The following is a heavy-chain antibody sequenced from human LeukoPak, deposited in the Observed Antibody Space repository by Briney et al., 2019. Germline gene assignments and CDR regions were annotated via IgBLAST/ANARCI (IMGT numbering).Heavy chain of an antibody. CDR1: GFTFSGSA. D-gene: IGHD2-15*01. CDR3: TRDRGTYNWFDP. CDR2: IDKKDNLYAT. V-gene: IGHV3-73*01. J-gene: IGHJ5*02. Sequence: GGSLSLSCAASGFTFSGSAVHWVRQSSGKGLEWVGHIDKKDNLYATAYAESVKGRFTISRDDSKDTAFLHMDSLKTEDTALYYCTRDRGTYNWFDPWGQGTLVTVSS.